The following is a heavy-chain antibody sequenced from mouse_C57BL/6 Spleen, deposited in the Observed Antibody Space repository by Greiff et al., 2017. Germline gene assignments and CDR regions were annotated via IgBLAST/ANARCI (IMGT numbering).Heavy chain of an antibody. D-gene: IGHD1-1*01. J-gene: IGHJ4*01. V-gene: IGHV1-81*01. CDR1: GYTFTSYG. CDR2: IYPRSGNT. CDR3: AYYYGSSYGGDD. Sequence: VQLQQSGAELARPGASVTLSCKASGYTFTSYGISWVKQRTGQGLEWIGEIYPRSGNTYYNEKFKGKATLTADKSSSTEYMELRSLTSEDSAVYFGAYYYGSSYGGDDWGQGTSVTVAS.